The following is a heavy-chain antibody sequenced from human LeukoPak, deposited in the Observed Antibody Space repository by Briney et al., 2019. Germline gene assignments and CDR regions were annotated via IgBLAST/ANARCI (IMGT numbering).Heavy chain of an antibody. Sequence: SETLSLTCTVSGGSISSSSYYWGWIRQPPGKGLEWIGSIYYSGSTYYNPSLKSRVTISVDTSKNQFSLKLSSVTAADTAVYYCARRDAVVVISDYWGQGTLVTVSS. CDR2: IYYSGST. D-gene: IGHD2-21*01. V-gene: IGHV4-39*01. CDR1: GGSISSSSYY. J-gene: IGHJ4*02. CDR3: ARRDAVVVISDY.